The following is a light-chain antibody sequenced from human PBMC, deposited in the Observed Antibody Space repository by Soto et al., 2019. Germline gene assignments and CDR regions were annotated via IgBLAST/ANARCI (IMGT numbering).Light chain of an antibody. Sequence: DIQMTQSPSSLSASVGDRVTITCRASQSISRYLNWYQQKPGKAPKLLVYAASSLQSGVPSRFSGSGSGTDFTLTISSLQPEDFATYYCQQSYSNPPYTFGQGTKLEMK. CDR1: QSISRY. CDR2: AAS. V-gene: IGKV1-39*01. CDR3: QQSYSNPPYT. J-gene: IGKJ2*01.